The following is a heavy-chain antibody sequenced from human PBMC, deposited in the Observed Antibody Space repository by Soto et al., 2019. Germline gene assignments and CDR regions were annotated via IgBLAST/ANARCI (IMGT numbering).Heavy chain of an antibody. CDR1: GYSISSGYY. V-gene: IGHV4-38-2*01. CDR2: IYHSGST. CDR3: ARVNNYSNNWFDP. Sequence: SETLSLTCAVSGYSISSGYYWGWIRQPPGEGLEWIGSIYHSGSTYYNPSLKSRVTISVDTSKNQFSLKLSSVTAADTAVYYCARVNNYSNNWFDPWGQGTLVTVSS. D-gene: IGHD4-4*01. J-gene: IGHJ5*02.